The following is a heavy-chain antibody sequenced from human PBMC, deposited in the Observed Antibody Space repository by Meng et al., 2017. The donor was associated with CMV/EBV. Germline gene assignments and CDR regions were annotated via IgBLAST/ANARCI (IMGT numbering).Heavy chain of an antibody. Sequence: GGSLRLSCAASGFTFSSYAMHWVRQAPGKGLEWVAVISYDGSNKYYADSVKGRFTISRDNSKNTLYLQMNSLRAEDTAVYYCARIGGYCGSTSCVGMDVWGQGTLVTVSS. V-gene: IGHV3-30-3*01. J-gene: IGHJ4*02. CDR3: ARIGGYCGSTSCVGMDV. CDR1: GFTFSSYA. CDR2: ISYDGSNK. D-gene: IGHD2-2*01.